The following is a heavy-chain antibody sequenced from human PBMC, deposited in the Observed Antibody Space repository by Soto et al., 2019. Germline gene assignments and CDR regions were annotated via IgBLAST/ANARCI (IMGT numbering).Heavy chain of an antibody. J-gene: IGHJ4*02. CDR3: ARARGRDGYNYQFDY. Sequence: LRLSCAASGFTFSSYWMHWVRQAPGKGLVWVSRINSDGSSTSYADSVKGRFTISRDNAKNTLYLQMNSLRAEDTAVYYCARARGRDGYNYQFDYWGQGTLVTVSS. CDR2: INSDGSST. D-gene: IGHD5-12*01. CDR1: GFTFSSYW. V-gene: IGHV3-74*01.